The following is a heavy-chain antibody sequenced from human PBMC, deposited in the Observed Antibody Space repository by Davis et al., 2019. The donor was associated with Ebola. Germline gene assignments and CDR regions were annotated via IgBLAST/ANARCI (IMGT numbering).Heavy chain of an antibody. D-gene: IGHD1-26*01. CDR2: ISYDGSNK. CDR1: GFTFSSYG. Sequence: GESLKISCAASGFTFSSYGMHWVRQAPGKGLEWVAVISYDGSNKYYADSVKGRFTISRDNSKNTLYLQMNSLRAEDTAVYYCAKVLTLKWELLYYYGMDVWGQGTTVTVSS. J-gene: IGHJ6*02. CDR3: AKVLTLKWELLYYYGMDV. V-gene: IGHV3-30*18.